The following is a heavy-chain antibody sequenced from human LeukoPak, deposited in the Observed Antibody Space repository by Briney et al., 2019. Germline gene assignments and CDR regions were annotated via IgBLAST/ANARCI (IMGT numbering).Heavy chain of an antibody. Sequence: PSETLSLTCSVSGGSISTNVYYWAWIRQPPGKGLEWIGYIYYSGSTNYNPSLKSRVTISVDTSKNQFSLKLTSVTAADTAVYYCARTTEGGYTYGYFYYYYMDVWGKGTTVTISS. CDR2: IYYSGST. D-gene: IGHD5-18*01. CDR3: ARTTEGGYTYGYFYYYYMDV. J-gene: IGHJ6*03. V-gene: IGHV4-61*05. CDR1: GGSISTNVYY.